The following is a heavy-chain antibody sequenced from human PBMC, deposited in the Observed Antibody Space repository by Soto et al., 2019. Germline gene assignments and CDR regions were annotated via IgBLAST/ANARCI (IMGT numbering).Heavy chain of an antibody. CDR2: IWDDGSNK. V-gene: IGHV3-33*01. CDR1: GFTFSSYG. D-gene: IGHD2-2*01. J-gene: IGHJ4*02. Sequence: QVQLVESGGGVVQPGRSLRLSCAASGFTFSSYGMHWVRQAPGKGLEWVAVIWDDGSNKYYADSVKGRFTISRDNSKNTLYPQMSSLRAEATAVYYCAREPPYPSYCCSTSCYGDYFDYWGQGTLVTVSS. CDR3: AREPPYPSYCCSTSCYGDYFDY.